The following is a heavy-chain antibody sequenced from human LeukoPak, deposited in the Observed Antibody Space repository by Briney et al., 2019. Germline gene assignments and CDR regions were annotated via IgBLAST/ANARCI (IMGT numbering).Heavy chain of an antibody. CDR3: ARGPNSNWSGLDF. CDR1: GFSFSRHW. Sequence: GGSLRLSCTASGFSFSRHWMHWARQLPGKGLVWVSRISPTGSTTSYADSVKGRFTVSRDNAKNTLYLQVNNLRAEDTAVYYCARGPNSNWSGLDFWGQGTLLTVSS. J-gene: IGHJ4*02. CDR2: ISPTGSTT. V-gene: IGHV3-74*01. D-gene: IGHD6-6*01.